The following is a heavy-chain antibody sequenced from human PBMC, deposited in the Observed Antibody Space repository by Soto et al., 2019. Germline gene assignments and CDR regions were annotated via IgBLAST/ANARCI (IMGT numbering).Heavy chain of an antibody. V-gene: IGHV1-69*01. J-gene: IGHJ6*02. CDR3: AKDPLGHVGTKTRSSDGMDV. CDR1: GGTFSSYA. D-gene: IGHD1-7*01. Sequence: QVQLVQSGAEVKKPGSSVKVSCKASGGTFSSYAISWVRQAPGQGLEWMGGIIPIFGTANYAQKFQGRVTITADESTSTAYMELSSLRSEDTAVYYCAKDPLGHVGTKTRSSDGMDVWGQGTTVTVSS. CDR2: IIPIFGTA.